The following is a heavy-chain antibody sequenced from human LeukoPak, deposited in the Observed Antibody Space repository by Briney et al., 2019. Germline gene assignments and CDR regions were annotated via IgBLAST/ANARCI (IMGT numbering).Heavy chain of an antibody. D-gene: IGHD5-12*01. J-gene: IGHJ4*02. Sequence: GGSLGLSCAASGFTFSSYWMSWVRQAPGKGLEWVANIKQDGSEKYYVDSVKGRFTISRDNAKNSLYLQMNSLRAEDTAVYYCARLRRLRYFAFDYWGQGTLVTVSS. CDR2: IKQDGSEK. CDR1: GFTFSSYW. V-gene: IGHV3-7*01. CDR3: ARLRRLRYFAFDY.